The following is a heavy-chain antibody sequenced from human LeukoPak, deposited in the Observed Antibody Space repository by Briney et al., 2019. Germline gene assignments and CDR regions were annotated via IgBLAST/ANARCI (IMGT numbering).Heavy chain of an antibody. V-gene: IGHV3-23*01. CDR2: ISGSGGST. Sequence: PGGSLRLSCAASGFTFSSYAMSWVRQAPGKGLEWVSAISGSGGSTYYADSVKGRFTISRDSSKNTLYLQMNSLRAEDTAVYYCAKTFHNVDIVATIQRAYYYYGMDVWGQGTTVTVSS. D-gene: IGHD5-12*01. CDR3: AKTFHNVDIVATIQRAYYYYGMDV. CDR1: GFTFSSYA. J-gene: IGHJ6*02.